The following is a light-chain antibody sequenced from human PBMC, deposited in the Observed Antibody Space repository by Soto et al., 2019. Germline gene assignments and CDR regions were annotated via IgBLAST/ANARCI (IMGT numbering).Light chain of an antibody. CDR1: NSVIIN. Sequence: SVLTQSAGPLSLSPGERATLYXRASNSVIINLPWYQQKPGXXPRLPXXXAPTRDTGIPATFSDSGSGTQFTLTISSLQSGDFAVFYCQQYHNWPPEGSFGQGTKVDI. V-gene: IGKV3-15*01. CDR2: XAP. J-gene: IGKJ1*01. CDR3: QQYHNWPPEGS.